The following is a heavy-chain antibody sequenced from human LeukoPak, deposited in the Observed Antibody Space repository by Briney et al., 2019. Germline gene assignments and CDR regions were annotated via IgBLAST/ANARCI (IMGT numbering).Heavy chain of an antibody. CDR2: IYHTGNT. J-gene: IGHJ4*02. Sequence: SETLSLTCAVTGNSISSVYYCGWIRQPPGKGLQWIGSIYHTGNTYYTPSLKSRVTISVDTSKNRFSLKLSSVAAADTAVYYCAGQHDSNGYYFYWGQGTLVTVSS. CDR1: GNSISSVYY. CDR3: AGQHDSNGYYFY. V-gene: IGHV4-38-2*01. D-gene: IGHD3-22*01.